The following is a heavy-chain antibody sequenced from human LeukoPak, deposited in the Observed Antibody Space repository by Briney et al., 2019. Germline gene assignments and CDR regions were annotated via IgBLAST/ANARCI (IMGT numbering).Heavy chain of an antibody. Sequence: SETLSLTCTVSGGSISSYYWSWIRQPPGKGLEWIGYIYYSGSTNCNPSLKSRVTISVDTSKNQFSLKLSSVTAADTAVYYCARDRGVRGVSFFDYWGQGTLVTVSS. J-gene: IGHJ4*02. CDR2: IYYSGST. CDR3: ARDRGVRGVSFFDY. D-gene: IGHD3-10*01. V-gene: IGHV4-59*01. CDR1: GGSISSYY.